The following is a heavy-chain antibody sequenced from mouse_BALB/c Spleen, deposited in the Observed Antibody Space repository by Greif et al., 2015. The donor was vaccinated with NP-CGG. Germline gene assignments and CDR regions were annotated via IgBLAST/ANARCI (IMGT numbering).Heavy chain of an antibody. J-gene: IGHJ4*01. Sequence: VQLQQSGAELVMPGASVKMSCKASGYTFTDYWMHWVKQRPGQGLEWIGAIDTSDSYTSYNQKFKGKATLTVDESSSTAYMQLSSLTSEDSAVYYCARGGAMDYWGQGTSVTVSS. CDR3: ARGGAMDY. V-gene: IGHV1-69*01. CDR1: GYTFTDYW. CDR2: IDTSDSYT.